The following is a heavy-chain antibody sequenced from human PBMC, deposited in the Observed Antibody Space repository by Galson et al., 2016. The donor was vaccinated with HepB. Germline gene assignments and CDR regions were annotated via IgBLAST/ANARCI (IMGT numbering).Heavy chain of an antibody. D-gene: IGHD1-26*01. J-gene: IGHJ2*01. Sequence: TLSLTCTVSGGSTSSGNDYWTWIRQHPGKGLEWIGYIYHSGGTHYNPSLEGRITISVDTSNNQFSLNLNSVTAADTAVYYCARDSGSPPGNFHLWGRGTLVTVSS. CDR2: IYHSGGT. V-gene: IGHV4-31*03. CDR1: GGSTSSGNDY. CDR3: ARDSGSPPGNFHL.